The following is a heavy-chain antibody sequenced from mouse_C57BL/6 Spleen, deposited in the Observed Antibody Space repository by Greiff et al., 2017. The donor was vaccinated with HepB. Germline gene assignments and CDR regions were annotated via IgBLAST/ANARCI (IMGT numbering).Heavy chain of an antibody. D-gene: IGHD1-1*01. J-gene: IGHJ4*01. V-gene: IGHV10-1*01. CDR3: VRQSSYYYGSSWDYAMDY. CDR2: IRSKSNNYAT. Sequence: EVMLVESGGGLVQPKGSLKLSCAASGFSFNTYAMNWVRQAPGKGLEWVARIRSKSNNYATYYADSVKDRFTISRDDSESMLYLQMNNLKTEDTAMYYCVRQSSYYYGSSWDYAMDYWGQGTSVTVSS. CDR1: GFSFNTYA.